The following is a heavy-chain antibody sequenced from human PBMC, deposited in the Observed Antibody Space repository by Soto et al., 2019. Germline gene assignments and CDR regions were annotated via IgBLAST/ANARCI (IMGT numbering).Heavy chain of an antibody. D-gene: IGHD3-10*01. CDR3: VKGAFRLWFGELLLWEGEADLSFDY. CDR1: GFTFSSYA. CDR2: ISSNGGST. V-gene: IGHV3-64D*08. Sequence: GGSLRLSCSASGFTFSSYAMHWVRQAPGKGLEYVSAISSNGGSTYYADSVKGRFTISRDNSKNTLYLQMSSLRAEDTAVYYCVKGAFRLWFGELLLWEGEADLSFDYWGQGTLVTVSS. J-gene: IGHJ4*02.